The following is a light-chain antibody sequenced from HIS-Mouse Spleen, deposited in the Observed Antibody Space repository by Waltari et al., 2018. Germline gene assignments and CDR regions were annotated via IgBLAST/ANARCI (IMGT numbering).Light chain of an antibody. Sequence: SYELTQPPSVSVSPGQTARITCSGDALPKKYAYWYQQKSGQAPGLVIYEDSKRPSGIPARFSGSSSGKMATLTISGAQVEDEADYYCYSTDSSGNHRVFGGGTKLTVL. CDR2: EDS. V-gene: IGLV3-10*01. J-gene: IGLJ2*01. CDR1: ALPKKY. CDR3: YSTDSSGNHRV.